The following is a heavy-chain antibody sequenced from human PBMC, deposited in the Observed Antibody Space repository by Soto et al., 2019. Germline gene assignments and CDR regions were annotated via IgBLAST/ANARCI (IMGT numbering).Heavy chain of an antibody. CDR1: GYCFTSYY. D-gene: IGHD3-3*01. J-gene: IGHJ6*02. CDR2: INPSGGST. CDR3: ARGGAPNYDFWSGYSRQRGMDV. V-gene: IGHV1-46*01. Sequence: ASVKVSCKASGYCFTSYYMHWVRQAPGQGLEWMGIINPSGGSTSYAQKFQGRVTMTRDTSTSTVYMELSSLRSEDTAVYYCARGGAPNYDFWSGYSRQRGMDVWGQGTTVTVSS.